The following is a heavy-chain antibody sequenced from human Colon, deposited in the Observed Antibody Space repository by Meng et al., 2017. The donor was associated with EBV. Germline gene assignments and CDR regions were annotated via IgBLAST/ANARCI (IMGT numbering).Heavy chain of an antibody. D-gene: IGHD3-10*01. CDR3: ARRGPSGNFSP. J-gene: IGHJ5*02. Sequence: QVQLQLWGAGLLKPSETLSRICAVYGGSFRDYYWTWIRHPPGKGLEWIGEIDHRGNTKYNPSLKSRVTISLDTSKKQFSLKVSSVTAADSAVYYCARRGPSGNFSPWSQGALVTVSS. V-gene: IGHV4-34*01. CDR1: GGSFRDYY. CDR2: IDHRGNT.